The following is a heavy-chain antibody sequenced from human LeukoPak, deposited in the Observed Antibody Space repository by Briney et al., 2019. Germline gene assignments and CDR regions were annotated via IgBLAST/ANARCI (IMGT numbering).Heavy chain of an antibody. D-gene: IGHD3-22*01. CDR3: ARVPYDSSGYYFIYFDY. CDR1: GGSFSGYY. J-gene: IGHJ4*02. Sequence: SETLSLTCAVYGGSFSGYYWSWIRQPPGKGLEWIGYIYYSGSTYYNPSLKSRVTISVDTSKNQFSLKLSSVTAADTAVYYCARVPYDSSGYYFIYFDYWGQGTLVTVSS. V-gene: IGHV4-59*12. CDR2: IYYSGST.